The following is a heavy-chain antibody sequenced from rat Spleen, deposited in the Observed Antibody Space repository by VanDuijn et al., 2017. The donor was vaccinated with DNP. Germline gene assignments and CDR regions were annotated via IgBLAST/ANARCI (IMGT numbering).Heavy chain of an antibody. CDR3: ARGGTSFAY. J-gene: IGHJ3*01. CDR1: GYTFTTYY. D-gene: IGHD4-3*01. V-gene: IGHV1-43*01. CDR2: INTGSGGT. Sequence: QVQLQQSGAELAKPGSSVMISCKASGYTFTTYYMTWMKETTGQGLEYIGYINTGSGGTNYNEKFKGKATLTVDKSSSTAFMQLSSLTPDDSAVYYCARGGTSFAYWGQGTLVTVSS.